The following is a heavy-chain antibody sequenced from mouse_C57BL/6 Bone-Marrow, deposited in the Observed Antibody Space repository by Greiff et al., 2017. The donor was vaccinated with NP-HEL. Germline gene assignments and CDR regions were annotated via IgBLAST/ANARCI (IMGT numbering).Heavy chain of an antibody. Sequence: VQLQQSGPELVKPGASVKISCKASGYTFTGYYMHWVKQSHGNSLDWIGYIYPDNGGTSYNQKFKGKATLTVDKSSSTAYMELRSLTSEDSAVYYCARGFLYGHCDYWGRGTTLTVSS. J-gene: IGHJ2*01. V-gene: IGHV1-31*01. CDR3: ARGFLYGHCDY. CDR2: IYPDNGGT. D-gene: IGHD1-1*01. CDR1: GYTFTGYY.